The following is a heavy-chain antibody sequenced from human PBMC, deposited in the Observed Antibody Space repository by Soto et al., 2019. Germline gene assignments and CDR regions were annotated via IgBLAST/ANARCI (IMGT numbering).Heavy chain of an antibody. CDR1: GFTFSSYA. Sequence: QVQLVESGGGVVQPGRSLRLSCAASGFTFSSYAMHWVRQAPGKGLEWVAVISYDGSNKYYADSVKGRFTISRDNSKNTLYLQMNSLRAEDTAVYYCARDRGLAGMDVWGQGTTVTVSS. D-gene: IGHD3-10*01. CDR2: ISYDGSNK. CDR3: ARDRGLAGMDV. V-gene: IGHV3-30-3*01. J-gene: IGHJ6*02.